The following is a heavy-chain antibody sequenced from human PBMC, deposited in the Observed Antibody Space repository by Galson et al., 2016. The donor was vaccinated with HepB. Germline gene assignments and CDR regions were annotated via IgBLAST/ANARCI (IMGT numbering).Heavy chain of an antibody. D-gene: IGHD2-8*01. CDR2: IDRPSGDT. CDR1: GYTFTDYH. CDR3: ARATFVLMVYANGRDYYGMDF. J-gene: IGHJ6*02. Sequence: SVKVSCKASGYTFTDYHMHWLRQAPGQGLEWMGRIDRPSGDTKYALKFQGRVTMTRDMSISTIYMELRSLRSDDTAVYYCARATFVLMVYANGRDYYGMDFWGQGTTVTVSS. V-gene: IGHV1-2*06.